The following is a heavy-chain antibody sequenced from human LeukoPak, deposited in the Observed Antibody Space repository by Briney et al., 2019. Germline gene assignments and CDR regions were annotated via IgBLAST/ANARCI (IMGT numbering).Heavy chain of an antibody. CDR1: GFTFSSYY. V-gene: IGHV3-11*06. Sequence: GSLRLSCAASGFTFSSYYMSWIRQAPGKGLEWVSYISHTSSDTNYADSVKGRFTISRDNAKTSLYLQMNSLRAEDTAVYYCARGGFGSPDYWGQGTLVTVSP. CDR2: ISHTSSDT. J-gene: IGHJ4*02. D-gene: IGHD2-15*01. CDR3: ARGGFGSPDY.